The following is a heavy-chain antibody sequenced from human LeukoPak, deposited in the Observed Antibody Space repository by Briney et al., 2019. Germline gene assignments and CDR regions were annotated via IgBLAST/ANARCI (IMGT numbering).Heavy chain of an antibody. D-gene: IGHD2-2*02. CDR2: IYYDGST. V-gene: IGHV4-59*01. CDR3: ASTVGGQLLYTDAFDI. J-gene: IGHJ3*02. Sequence: PSETLSLTCTVSGGSISSYYWSWIRQPPGKGLEWIGYIYYDGSTNYNPSLKSRVTISVDTSKNQFSLKLSSVTAADTAVYYCASTVGGQLLYTDAFDIWGQGTMVTVSS. CDR1: GGSISSYY.